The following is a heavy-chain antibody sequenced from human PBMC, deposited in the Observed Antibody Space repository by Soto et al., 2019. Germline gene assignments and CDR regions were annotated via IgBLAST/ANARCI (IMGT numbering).Heavy chain of an antibody. CDR3: VRRIGRYFDL. J-gene: IGHJ2*01. CDR2: LSTSGIT. V-gene: IGHV4-4*07. CDR1: GDSIGNFY. D-gene: IGHD3-10*01. Sequence: SETLSLTCTVSGDSIGNFYCSWIRQPAWKGLESIGRLSTSGITNYSPSLQSRVTMSLDTSKNRFSLRLTSVSAADTAVYFCVRRIGRYFDLWGRGILVAVCS.